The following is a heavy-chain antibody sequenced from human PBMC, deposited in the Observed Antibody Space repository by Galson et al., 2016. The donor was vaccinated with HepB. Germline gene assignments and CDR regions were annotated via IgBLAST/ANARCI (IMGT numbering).Heavy chain of an antibody. J-gene: IGHJ4*01. CDR1: GYSFTNYG. Sequence: SVKVSCKASGYSFTNYGINWVRQAPGQGLEWMGWITCYDGNTRYAQKVQGRVTMTTDTSTSTAYMELKSLRSDDTAVYYCARFDSSWYFDYWGHGTLVTVSS. CDR2: ITCYDGNT. D-gene: IGHD6-13*01. V-gene: IGHV1-18*01. CDR3: ARFDSSWYFDY.